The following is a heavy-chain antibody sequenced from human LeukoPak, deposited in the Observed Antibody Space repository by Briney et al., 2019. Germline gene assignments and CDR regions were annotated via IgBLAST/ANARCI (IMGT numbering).Heavy chain of an antibody. D-gene: IGHD1-26*01. J-gene: IGHJ4*02. CDR2: ISSSSSHI. Sequence: GGSLRLSCAASGFTFSSYSMNWVRQAPGKGLEWVSSISSSSSHIYYADSVKGRFTISRDNAKNSLYLQMNSLRAEDTAVYYCARDTGGSMDYWGQGTLVTVSS. V-gene: IGHV3-21*01. CDR3: ARDTGGSMDY. CDR1: GFTFSSYS.